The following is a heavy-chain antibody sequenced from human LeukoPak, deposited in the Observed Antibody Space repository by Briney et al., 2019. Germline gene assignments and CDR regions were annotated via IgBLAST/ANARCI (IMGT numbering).Heavy chain of an antibody. CDR1: GFTFSSHG. Sequence: GGTLRLSCAASGFTFSSHGMSWVRQAPGKGLEWVSTISGSGDYTYYADSVKGRFTISRDNSKNTLYLQMNSLRAEDTAVYYCARHVVAVGFDYWGQGTLVTVSS. J-gene: IGHJ4*02. CDR2: ISGSGDYT. D-gene: IGHD3-22*01. CDR3: ARHVVAVGFDY. V-gene: IGHV3-23*01.